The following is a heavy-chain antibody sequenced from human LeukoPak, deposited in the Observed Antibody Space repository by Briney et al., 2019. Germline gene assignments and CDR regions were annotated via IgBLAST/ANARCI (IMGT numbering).Heavy chain of an antibody. CDR2: MNPNRGNT. CDR1: GYTFTSYD. CDR3: ARLSPSLAAAGTSVDWFDP. D-gene: IGHD6-13*01. J-gene: IGHJ5*02. Sequence: ASVKVSCKSSGYTFTSYDINWVRQATGQGLEWMGWMNPNRGNTGYAQKFQGRITMTRNTSISTAYMDLNSLRSEDTAVYYCARLSPSLAAAGTSVDWFDPWGQGTLVTVSS. V-gene: IGHV1-8*01.